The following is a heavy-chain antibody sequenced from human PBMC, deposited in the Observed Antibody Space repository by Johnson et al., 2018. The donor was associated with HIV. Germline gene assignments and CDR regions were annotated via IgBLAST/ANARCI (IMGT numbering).Heavy chain of an antibody. J-gene: IGHJ3*02. V-gene: IGHV3-25*04. Sequence: QLVESGGGVVQPGRSLRLSCAASGFTFSSYAMHWVRQAPGNGLELVGQVNPNGGSTFLIDSGKDRFNISRDNAKNTLHLQMNSLRAEDTAVYYCASGRWSDGNNPTGAFDIWGQGTMVTVSS. CDR2: VNPNGGST. CDR1: GFTFSSYA. CDR3: ASGRWSDGNNPTGAFDI. D-gene: IGHD5-24*01.